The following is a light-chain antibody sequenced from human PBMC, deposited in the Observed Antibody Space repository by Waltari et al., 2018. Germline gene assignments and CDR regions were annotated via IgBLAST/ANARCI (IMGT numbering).Light chain of an antibody. CDR2: GNS. J-gene: IGLJ2*01. Sequence: QSVLTQPPSVSGAPGQRVTISCTGSSSNIGAGYDVHWYQQLPGTAPKLLIYGNSNRPSGFPDRFSGSKSVTSASLAITGLQAEDEADYYCQSYDSSLSGGDVVFGGGTKLTVL. CDR3: QSYDSSLSGGDVV. CDR1: SSNIGAGYD. V-gene: IGLV1-40*01.